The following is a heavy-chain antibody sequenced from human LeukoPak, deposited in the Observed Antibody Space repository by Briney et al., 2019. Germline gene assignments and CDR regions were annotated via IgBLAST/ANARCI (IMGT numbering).Heavy chain of an antibody. CDR2: IYPGDSDT. V-gene: IGHV5-51*01. CDR3: ARLSRISTSFDAFDM. D-gene: IGHD1-14*01. Sequence: GESLKISCKASGYSFPNYWIGWVRQMPGKGLEWMGIIYPGDSDTKYGPSFQGQVTISADKSISTAYLQWSSLRASGTAMYYCARLSRISTSFDAFDMWGQGTMVTVSS. CDR1: GYSFPNYW. J-gene: IGHJ3*02.